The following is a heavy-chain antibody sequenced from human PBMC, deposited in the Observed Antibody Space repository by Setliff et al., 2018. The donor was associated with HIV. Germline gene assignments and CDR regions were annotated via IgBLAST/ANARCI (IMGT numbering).Heavy chain of an antibody. D-gene: IGHD3-22*01. CDR1: GDSVSSDSAA. CDR3: ARLRITMIMMLNYFDY. J-gene: IGHJ4*02. CDR2: TYYRSRWFN. V-gene: IGHV6-1*01. Sequence: PSQTLSLTCAISGDSVSSDSAAWNWIRQSPSRGLEWLGRTYYRSRWFNDYAVSVKRRITINPDTSKNQFSLQLNSVTAADTAVYFCARLRITMIMMLNYFDYWGQGTLVTSPQ.